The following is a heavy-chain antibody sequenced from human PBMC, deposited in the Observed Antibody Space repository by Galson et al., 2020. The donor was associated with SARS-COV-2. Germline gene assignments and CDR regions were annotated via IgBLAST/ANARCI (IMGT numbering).Heavy chain of an antibody. V-gene: IGHV4-31*03. CDR3: ARDSLQGRGGYYYAYVMDV. CDR1: GGSISSGGYY. D-gene: IGHD3-10*01. J-gene: IGHJ6*02. CDR2: TYYSGST. Sequence: ETSETLSLTCTVYGGSISSGGYYWSWIRQHPGKGLEWIGYTYYSGSTYYNPSLKSRVTISVDTSKNQFSLKLSSVTAADTAVYYCARDSLQGRGGYYYAYVMDVWGQGTTVTVSS.